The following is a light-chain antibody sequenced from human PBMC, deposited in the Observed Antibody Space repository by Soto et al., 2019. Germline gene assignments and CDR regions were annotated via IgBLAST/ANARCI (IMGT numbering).Light chain of an antibody. CDR2: DDD. V-gene: IGLV1-51*01. Sequence: SVPRLPPSVCAAPKQRINISCSGSMSNIGGNSVSWYQQLPGTATKLLIYDDDKRPSGIPDRFSVSKSGTSATLGITGFQTGDEADYYCGSWDSSLSAYVSGTGTKVTVL. J-gene: IGLJ1*01. CDR1: MSNIGGNS. CDR3: GSWDSSLSAYV.